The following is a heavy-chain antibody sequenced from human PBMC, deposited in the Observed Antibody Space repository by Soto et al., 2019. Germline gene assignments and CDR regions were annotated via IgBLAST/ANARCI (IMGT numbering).Heavy chain of an antibody. CDR2: ISSSGSTI. D-gene: IGHD6-13*01. CDR1: GFTFSDYY. Sequence: GSLRLSCAASGFTFSDYYMSWIRQAPGKGLEWVSYISSSGSTIYYADYVKGRFTISRDNAKILLYLQMNSLRAEDTALYYCARDRIPAAGTFWFDPWGQGTLVTVSS. V-gene: IGHV3-11*01. CDR3: ARDRIPAAGTFWFDP. J-gene: IGHJ5*02.